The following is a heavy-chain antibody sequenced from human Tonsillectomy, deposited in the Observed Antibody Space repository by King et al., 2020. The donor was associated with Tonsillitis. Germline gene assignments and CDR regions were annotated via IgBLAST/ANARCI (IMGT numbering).Heavy chain of an antibody. CDR2: IYYSGTT. V-gene: IGHV4-59*08. CDR3: ARLDYFGSGSYWYFDL. D-gene: IGHD3-10*01. CDR1: GSISGSY. J-gene: IGHJ2*01. Sequence: QLQESGPGLVKPSETLSLTCTVSGSISGSYWSWIRQPPGKGLEWIGYIYYSGTTNYNPSLRSRVTISVDTSKNQLSLKLSSVTAADTAVYYCARLDYFGSGSYWYFDLWGRGTLVTVSS.